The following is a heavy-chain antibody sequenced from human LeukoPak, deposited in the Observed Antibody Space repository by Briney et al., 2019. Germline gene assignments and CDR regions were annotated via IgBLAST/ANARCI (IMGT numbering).Heavy chain of an antibody. D-gene: IGHD1-26*01. V-gene: IGHV4-30-4*07. J-gene: IGHJ4*02. CDR1: GDSISSDGYS. CDR3: VRGVGGEYFYFDR. Sequence: SETLSLTCGVSGDSISSDGYSWSWIRQPPGKGLEWVGYIYHSGAAYHNPSLKSRLALSVDTSNNQFSLRLRSVTAADTAVYYCVRGVGGEYFYFDRWGQGALVTVSA. CDR2: IYHSGAA.